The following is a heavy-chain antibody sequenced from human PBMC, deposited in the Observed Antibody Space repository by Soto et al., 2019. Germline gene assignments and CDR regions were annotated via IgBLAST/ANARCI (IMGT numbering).Heavy chain of an antibody. CDR2: IKQDGSEK. D-gene: IGHD3-22*01. V-gene: IGHV3-7*03. Sequence: PGGSLRLSCAASGFTFSSYWMSWVRQAPGKGLEWVANIKQDGSEKYYVDSVKGRFTISRDNAKNSLYLQMNSLRAEDTAVYYCARDQCYYDSSGYRTLYYYYGMDVWGQGTTVTVS. CDR3: ARDQCYYDSSGYRTLYYYYGMDV. J-gene: IGHJ6*02. CDR1: GFTFSSYW.